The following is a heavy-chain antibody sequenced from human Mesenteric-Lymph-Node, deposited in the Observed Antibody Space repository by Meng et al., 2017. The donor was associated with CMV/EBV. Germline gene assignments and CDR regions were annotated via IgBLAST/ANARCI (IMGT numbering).Heavy chain of an antibody. V-gene: IGHV1-2*06. CDR3: ARDRDTDWYSPFDY. J-gene: IGHJ4*02. D-gene: IGHD3-9*01. Sequence: QVQLVQSGAEVKKPGASVRVSCKASVYTFIDYYINWVRQAPGQGLEWMGRINPKTGCRSYAQNLQGRVTMTRDTSINTAYMEVNRLNSGDTAMYYCARDRDTDWYSPFDYWGPGTLVTVSS. CDR1: VYTFIDYY. CDR2: INPKTGCR.